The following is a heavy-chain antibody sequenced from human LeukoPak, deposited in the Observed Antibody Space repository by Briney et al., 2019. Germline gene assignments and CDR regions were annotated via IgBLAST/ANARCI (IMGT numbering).Heavy chain of an antibody. CDR1: GYTFTGYY. D-gene: IGHD3-9*01. Sequence: ASVKVSCKASGYTFTGYYMHWVRQAPGQGLEWMGWINPKSGGTNYAQKFQDRVTMTRDTSISTDYMELSRLRFGDTAVYYCAKSPDILTGENFDYWGQGTLVTVSS. CDR3: AKSPDILTGENFDY. V-gene: IGHV1-2*02. J-gene: IGHJ4*02. CDR2: INPKSGGT.